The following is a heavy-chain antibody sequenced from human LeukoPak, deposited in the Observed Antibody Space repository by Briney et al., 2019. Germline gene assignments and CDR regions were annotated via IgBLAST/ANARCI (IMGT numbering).Heavy chain of an antibody. D-gene: IGHD3-10*01. Sequence: GGSLRLSCAASGFSVSSNYMTWVRQAPGKGLEWVSGINWNGGSTGYADSVKGRFTISRDNAKNSLYLQMNSLRAEDTALYYCARGITMVRGVIKPSRFDPWGQGTLVTVSS. CDR3: ARGITMVRGVIKPSRFDP. CDR1: GFSVSSNY. CDR2: INWNGGST. J-gene: IGHJ5*02. V-gene: IGHV3-20*04.